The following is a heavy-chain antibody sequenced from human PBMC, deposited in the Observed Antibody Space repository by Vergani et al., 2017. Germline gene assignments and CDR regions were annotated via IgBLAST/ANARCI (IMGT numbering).Heavy chain of an antibody. CDR2: IKQDESEK. CDR3: ARHGGSGWSLDY. J-gene: IGHJ4*02. D-gene: IGHD6-19*01. V-gene: IGHV3-7*01. Sequence: EVQLVESGGGLVQPGGSLRLSCAASGFTFSSYWMSWVRQAPGKGLEWVANIKQDESEKYYVDSVKGRYTISRDNAKHSLYLQMNSLRAEDTAVYYCARHGGSGWSLDYWGQGTLVTVSS. CDR1: GFTFSSYW.